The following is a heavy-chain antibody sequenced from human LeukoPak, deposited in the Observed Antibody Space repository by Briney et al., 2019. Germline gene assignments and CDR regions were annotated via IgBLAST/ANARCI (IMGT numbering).Heavy chain of an antibody. J-gene: IGHJ5*02. CDR1: GGSISSYY. D-gene: IGHD1-1*01. CDR2: IYYSGST. CDR3: ARGHGTLSSNGFGFDP. V-gene: IGHV4-59*08. Sequence: SETLSLTCTVSGGSISSYYWSWIRQPPGKGLEWIGYIYYSGSTNYNPSLKSRVTISVDTSKNQFSLKLSSVTAADTAVYYCARGHGTLSSNGFGFDPWGQGTLVTVSS.